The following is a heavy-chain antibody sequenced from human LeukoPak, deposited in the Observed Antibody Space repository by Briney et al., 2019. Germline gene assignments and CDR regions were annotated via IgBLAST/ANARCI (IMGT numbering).Heavy chain of an antibody. CDR1: GFTVSSNY. V-gene: IGHV3-66*02. J-gene: IGHJ6*03. CDR3: ARDYRYMDV. D-gene: IGHD3-10*01. CDR2: IYSGGST. Sequence: PWGSLRLSCAASGFTVSSNYMSWVRQAPGKGPEWVSIIYSGGSTYYADSVKGRFIVSRDSSENTLYLQMNSLRVEDTAVYFCARDYRYMDVWGKGTTVTVSS.